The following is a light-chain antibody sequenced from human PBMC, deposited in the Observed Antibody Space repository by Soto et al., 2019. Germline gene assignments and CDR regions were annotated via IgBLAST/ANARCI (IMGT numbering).Light chain of an antibody. Sequence: EIVFTQPPGTLSLSRGERATLFFRASQSVDINLAWYQQKPGQAPRVIIYGASTRATGFLARFSDSASGTECTLTISSLQSEDLAVDQGQQSHYSTIPCCQRTRLEI. CDR2: GAS. J-gene: IGKJ5*01. CDR1: QSVDIN. CDR3: QQSHYSTIP. V-gene: IGKV3-15*01.